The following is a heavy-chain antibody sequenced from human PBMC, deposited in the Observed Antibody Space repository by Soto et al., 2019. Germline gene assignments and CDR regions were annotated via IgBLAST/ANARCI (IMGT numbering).Heavy chain of an antibody. CDR1: GGSFSGYY. CDR3: ARVSKRGIITMVRGVRDYGMDV. CDR2: INHSGST. D-gene: IGHD3-10*01. J-gene: IGHJ6*02. V-gene: IGHV4-34*01. Sequence: QVQLQQWGAGLLKPSETLSLTCAVYGGSFSGYYWSCIRQPPGKGLEWIGEINHSGSTNYNPSLKSRVTISVDTSKNQFSLKLSSVTAADTAVYYCARVSKRGIITMVRGVRDYGMDVWGQGTTVTVSS.